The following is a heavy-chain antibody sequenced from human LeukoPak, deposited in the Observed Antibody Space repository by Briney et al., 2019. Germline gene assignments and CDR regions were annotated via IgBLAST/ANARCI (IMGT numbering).Heavy chain of an antibody. Sequence: PGGSLRLSCAASGFTFSSYGLSWVRQSPGKGVEWVSTSSGTSGLTYYADSVKGRFTISRDNSKNALYLQMNSLKAEDTAIYYCTTGIRGDWGQGTLVTVSS. J-gene: IGHJ4*02. CDR3: TTGIRGD. V-gene: IGHV3-23*01. D-gene: IGHD3-3*02. CDR2: SSGTSGLT. CDR1: GFTFSSYG.